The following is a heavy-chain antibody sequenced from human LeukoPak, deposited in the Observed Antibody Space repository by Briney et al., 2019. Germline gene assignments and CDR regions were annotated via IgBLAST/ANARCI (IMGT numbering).Heavy chain of an antibody. J-gene: IGHJ5*02. D-gene: IGHD5-12*01. Sequence: SETLSLTCTVSGGSISSYYWSWIRQPPGKGLEWIGYIYYSGSTNYNPSLKSRVTISVVTSKNQFSLKLSSVTAADTAVYYCARDDSGYDSGWFDPWGQGTLVTVSS. CDR3: ARDDSGYDSGWFDP. CDR2: IYYSGST. V-gene: IGHV4-59*01. CDR1: GGSISSYY.